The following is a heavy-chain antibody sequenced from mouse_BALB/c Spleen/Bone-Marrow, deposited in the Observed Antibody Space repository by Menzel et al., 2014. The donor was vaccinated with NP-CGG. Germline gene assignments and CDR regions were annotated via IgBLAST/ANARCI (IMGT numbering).Heavy chain of an antibody. CDR3: ARSPGEVNY. J-gene: IGHJ3*01. V-gene: IGHV14-3*02. CDR1: GFNIKDAY. Sequence: VQLQQSGAELVKPGASVKLSCTASGFNIKDAYMHWVEQRPAQGLEWIGRIAPANGNTEYDPKFLDKATITADTSSNTAYLQLSSLTSEDTAVYYCARSPGEVNYWGQGTLVTVSA. CDR2: IAPANGNT. D-gene: IGHD1-3*01.